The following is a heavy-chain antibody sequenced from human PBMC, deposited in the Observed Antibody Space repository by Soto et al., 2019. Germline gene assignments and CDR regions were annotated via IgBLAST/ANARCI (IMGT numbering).Heavy chain of an antibody. CDR2: ISYDGSNK. J-gene: IGHJ2*01. V-gene: IGHV3-30*03. CDR3: AEDGIRDVRSVSAFLLNRSSDL. Sequence: KRLEWVAVISYDGSNKYYADSVKGRFTISRDNSKNTLYLQMNSLRAEDTFFFFQAEDGIRDVRSVSAFLLNRSSDL. D-gene: IGHD2-15*01.